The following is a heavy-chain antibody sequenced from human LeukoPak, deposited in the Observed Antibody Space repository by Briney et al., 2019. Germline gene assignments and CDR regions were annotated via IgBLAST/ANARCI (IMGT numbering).Heavy chain of an antibody. CDR3: AGGLGSYYPGHFDY. J-gene: IGHJ4*02. CDR1: GYTFTGYY. CDR2: MNPNSGNT. V-gene: IGHV1-8*02. Sequence: GASGKVCFKASGYTFTGYYMHWVRQAPGQGLGWMGWMNPNSGNTGYAQKFQGRVTMTRNTSISTAYMELSSLRSEDTAVYYCAGGLGSYYPGHFDYWGQGTLVTVSS. D-gene: IGHD1-26*01.